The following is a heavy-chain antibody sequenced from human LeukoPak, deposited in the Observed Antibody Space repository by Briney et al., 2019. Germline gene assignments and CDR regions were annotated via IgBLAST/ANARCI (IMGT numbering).Heavy chain of an antibody. V-gene: IGHV4-34*01. CDR1: GGSFSGYY. D-gene: IGHD6-6*01. CDR2: INHSGST. CDR3: AREGSSSDPGWFDP. J-gene: IGHJ5*02. Sequence: SETLSLTCAVYGGSFSGYYWSWIRQPPGKGLEWIGEINHSGSTNYNPPLKSRVTISVDTSKNQFSLKLSSVTAADTAVYYCAREGSSSDPGWFDPWGQGTLVTVSS.